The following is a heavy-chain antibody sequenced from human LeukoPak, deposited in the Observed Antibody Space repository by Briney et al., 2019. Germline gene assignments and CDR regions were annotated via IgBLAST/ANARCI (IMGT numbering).Heavy chain of an antibody. Sequence: ASVKVSCKAFGYTFTSYDINWVRQATGQGLEWMGWRNPNSGNTGYAQKFQGRVTMTRNTSISTAYMELSSLRSEDTAVYYCARALWSGYSYNWSDPWGQGTLVTVSS. D-gene: IGHD3-3*01. J-gene: IGHJ5*02. CDR2: RNPNSGNT. CDR1: GYTFTSYD. CDR3: ARALWSGYSYNWSDP. V-gene: IGHV1-8*01.